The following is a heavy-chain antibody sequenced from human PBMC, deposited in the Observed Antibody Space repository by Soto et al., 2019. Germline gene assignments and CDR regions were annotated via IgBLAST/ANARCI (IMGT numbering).Heavy chain of an antibody. Sequence: ASVKVSCKASGYTFTSYYMHWVRQAPGQGLEWMGIINPSGGSTSYAQKFQGRVTMTRDTSTSTVYMELSSLRSEDTAVYYCARVPRNYDSSGYYYMAFSVWGQGTTVTVS. CDR1: GYTFTSYY. J-gene: IGHJ6*02. CDR2: INPSGGST. V-gene: IGHV1-46*01. CDR3: ARVPRNYDSSGYYYMAFSV. D-gene: IGHD3-22*01.